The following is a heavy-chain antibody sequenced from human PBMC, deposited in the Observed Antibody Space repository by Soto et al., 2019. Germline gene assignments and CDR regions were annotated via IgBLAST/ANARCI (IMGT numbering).Heavy chain of an antibody. J-gene: IGHJ6*03. Sequence: SETLSLTCTVSGGSISSYYWSWIRQPPGKGLEWIGYIYYSGSTNYNPSLKSRVTISVDTSKNQFSLKLSSVTAADTAVYYCASLRAYSSSPEYYYYYYMDVWGKGTTVTVSS. CDR3: ASLRAYSSSPEYYYYYYMDV. CDR2: IYYSGST. V-gene: IGHV4-59*08. CDR1: GGSISSYY. D-gene: IGHD6-13*01.